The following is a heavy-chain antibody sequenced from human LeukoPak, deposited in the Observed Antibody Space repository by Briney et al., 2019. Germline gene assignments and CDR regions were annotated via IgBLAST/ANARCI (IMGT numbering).Heavy chain of an antibody. Sequence: SETLSLTCTVSGGSISSYYWSWIRQPPGKGLEWIGYIYYSGSTNYNPSLKSRVTISVDTSKNQFSLKLSSVTAADTAVYYCARSPTSYYFYYYMDVWGEGTTVTVSS. D-gene: IGHD4-11*01. CDR2: IYYSGST. V-gene: IGHV4-59*01. CDR1: GGSISSYY. J-gene: IGHJ6*03. CDR3: ARSPTSYYFYYYMDV.